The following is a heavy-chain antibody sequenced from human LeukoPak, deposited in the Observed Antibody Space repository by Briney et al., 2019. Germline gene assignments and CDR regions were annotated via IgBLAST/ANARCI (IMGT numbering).Heavy chain of an antibody. CDR2: IKTKNEGGAT. D-gene: IGHD1-1*01. Sequence: GGSLRLSCADSGVTFSKAWMSWVRQAPGKGLEWVGRIKTKNEGGATDYAAPLKGRFTISRDDSKNTLYLQMNSLKTEDTAVYFCSRGLGLTSMDVWGQGTMVTVSS. J-gene: IGHJ6*02. CDR3: SRGLGLTSMDV. V-gene: IGHV3-15*01. CDR1: GVTFSKAW.